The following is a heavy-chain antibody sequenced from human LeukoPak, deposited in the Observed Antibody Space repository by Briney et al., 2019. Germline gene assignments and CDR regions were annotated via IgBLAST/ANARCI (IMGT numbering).Heavy chain of an antibody. V-gene: IGHV4-59*01. D-gene: IGHD5-12*01. CDR2: IYYSGST. CDR3: ARNILATTNYFDY. CDR1: GGPISSYY. J-gene: IGHJ4*02. Sequence: SETLSLTCTVSGGPISSYYWSWIRQPPGKGLEWIGYIYYSGSTNYNPSLKSRVTISVDTSKNQFSLKLSSVTAADTAVYYCARNILATTNYFDYWGQGTLVTVSS.